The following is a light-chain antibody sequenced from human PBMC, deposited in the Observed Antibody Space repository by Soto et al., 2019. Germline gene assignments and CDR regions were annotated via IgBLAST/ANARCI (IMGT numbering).Light chain of an antibody. V-gene: IGKV3-20*01. Sequence: EIVLTQSPDTLSLSPGERATLSCRASQSVSSSYFAWYQQTPGQAPRLLIYGTSNRATGIPDRFSGSGSGSEFTLTISRLEPEDFALYYCQQYGNSRWTFGQGTKVEIK. CDR3: QQYGNSRWT. CDR2: GTS. CDR1: QSVSSSY. J-gene: IGKJ1*01.